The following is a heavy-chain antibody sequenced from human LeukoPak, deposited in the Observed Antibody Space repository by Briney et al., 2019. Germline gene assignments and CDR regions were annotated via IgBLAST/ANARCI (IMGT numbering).Heavy chain of an antibody. CDR2: MSAVGGST. J-gene: IGHJ6*03. V-gene: IGHV3-23*01. D-gene: IGHD6-13*01. CDR3: AKDRRSSWYPSYMDV. Sequence: PGGSLSLSCAVSGIIFSDYAMTWVRQAPGKGLEWVSGMSAVGGSTYYVDSLKGRFTISRDNPKNTLYLQMTTLRAEDTAVYYCAKDRRSSWYPSYMDVWGKGTTVTVSS. CDR1: GIIFSDYA.